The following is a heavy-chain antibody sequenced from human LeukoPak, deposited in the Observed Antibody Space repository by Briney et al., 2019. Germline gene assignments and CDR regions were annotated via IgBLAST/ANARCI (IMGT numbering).Heavy chain of an antibody. V-gene: IGHV3-66*01. J-gene: IGHJ6*02. CDR1: GFTVSSNY. Sequence: GGSLRLSCAASGFTVSSNYMSWVRQAPGKGLEWVSVIYSGGSAYYADSVKGRFTISRDNSKNTLYLQMNSLKAEDTAVYYCARERVGYYGIDVWGQGTTVTVYS. CDR3: ARERVGYYGIDV. CDR2: IYSGGSA.